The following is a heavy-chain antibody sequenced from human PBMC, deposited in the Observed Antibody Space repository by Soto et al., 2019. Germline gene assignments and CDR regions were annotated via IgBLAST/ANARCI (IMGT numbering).Heavy chain of an antibody. D-gene: IGHD6-25*01. J-gene: IGHJ3*02. V-gene: IGHV2-5*02. CDR3: AHRPPSGGPSHDAFDI. Sequence: QITLKESGPPLVEPTQTLTLTCTFSGFSLSTSGVGVGWVRQLPGKALEWLALVYWDDDKRYSPSLRNRLSITKDTSKNQVVLTMTNMDPVDTATYYCAHRPPSGGPSHDAFDIWGQGTLVTVSS. CDR1: GFSLSTSGVG. CDR2: VYWDDDK.